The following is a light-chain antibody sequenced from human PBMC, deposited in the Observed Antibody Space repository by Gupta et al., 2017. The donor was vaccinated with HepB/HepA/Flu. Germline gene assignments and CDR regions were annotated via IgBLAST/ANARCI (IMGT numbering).Light chain of an antibody. CDR3: CSDAGSYTHVV. Sequence: HSALTQPRSLSGSPGQSVTISCTGTSIAVGGYNYVSWYQQHPGKAPKLMIYDVSKRPSGVPDRFSGSKSGNTASLTIAGLQAEDEADYYCCSDAGSYTHVVFGGGTKLTVL. CDR2: DVS. V-gene: IGLV2-11*01. CDR1: SIAVGGYNY. J-gene: IGLJ2*01.